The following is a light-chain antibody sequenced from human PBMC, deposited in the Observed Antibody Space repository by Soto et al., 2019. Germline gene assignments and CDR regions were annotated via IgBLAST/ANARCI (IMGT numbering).Light chain of an antibody. Sequence: EIVMTQSPVTLSVSPGERATLSCRASQTVLTNLAWYQQKPGQSPRLLIYDASNRATGIPARFSGSGSGTDFTLTISSLEPEDFAVYYCQQRNNWQAFGQGTRLEIK. J-gene: IGKJ5*01. CDR3: QQRNNWQA. CDR1: QTVLTN. V-gene: IGKV3D-11*02. CDR2: DAS.